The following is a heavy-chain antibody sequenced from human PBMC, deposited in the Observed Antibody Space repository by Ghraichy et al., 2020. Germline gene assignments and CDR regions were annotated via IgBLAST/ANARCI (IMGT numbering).Heavy chain of an antibody. CDR3: ARQEVYYDSSGPQEGYFDY. CDR2: ISAYNGNT. J-gene: IGHJ4*02. CDR1: GYTFTSYG. Sequence: ASVKVSCKASGYTFTSYGISWVRQAPGQGLEWMGWISAYNGNTNYAQKLQGRVTMTTDTSTSTAYMELRSLRSDDTAVYYCARQEVYYDSSGPQEGYFDYWGQGTLVTVSS. D-gene: IGHD3-22*01. V-gene: IGHV1-18*01.